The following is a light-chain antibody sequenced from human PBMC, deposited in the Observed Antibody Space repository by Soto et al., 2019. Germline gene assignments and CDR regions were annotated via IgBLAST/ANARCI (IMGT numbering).Light chain of an antibody. CDR1: SSDVGGYNY. J-gene: IGLJ2*01. Sequence: QSALTQPASVSGSPGQSITISCTGTSSDVGGYNYVSWYQQHPGKAPKLMIYEVSNRPSGVSNRFSGSKSGNTASLTISGLQAEDEADYYCSSYTSSVGVVFGGGTKLTVL. V-gene: IGLV2-14*01. CDR3: SSYTSSVGVV. CDR2: EVS.